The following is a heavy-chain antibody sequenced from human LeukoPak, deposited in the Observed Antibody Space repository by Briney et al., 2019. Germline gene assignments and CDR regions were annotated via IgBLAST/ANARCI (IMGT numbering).Heavy chain of an antibody. J-gene: IGHJ6*03. Sequence: ASVKVSCKASGYTFTSYDINWVRQATGQGLEWMGWMNPNSGNTGYAQKFQGRVTITRNTSISTAYMELSSLRSEDTAVYYCAREYSSSPSGYYYYYMDVWGKGTTVTVSS. CDR1: GYTFTSYD. CDR3: AREYSSSPSGYYYYYMDV. CDR2: MNPNSGNT. V-gene: IGHV1-8*01. D-gene: IGHD6-13*01.